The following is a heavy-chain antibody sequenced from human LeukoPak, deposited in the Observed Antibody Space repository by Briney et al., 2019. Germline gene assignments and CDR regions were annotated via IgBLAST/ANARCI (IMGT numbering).Heavy chain of an antibody. CDR3: ARSYSGSYDFDY. J-gene: IGHJ4*02. V-gene: IGHV4-39*01. CDR1: GGSISSSSYY. D-gene: IGHD1-26*01. CDR2: IYYSGST. Sequence: PSETLSLTCTVSGGSISSSSYYWGWLRQPPGKGLEWIGSIYYSGSTYYNPSLKSRVTISVDTSKNQSSLKLSSVTAADTAVYYCARSYSGSYDFDYWGQGTLVTVSS.